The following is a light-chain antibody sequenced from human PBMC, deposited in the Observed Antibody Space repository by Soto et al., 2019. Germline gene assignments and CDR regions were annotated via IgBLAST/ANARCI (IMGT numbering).Light chain of an antibody. CDR3: QQYNNWPPRT. J-gene: IGKJ2*01. V-gene: IGKV3-15*01. CDR2: GAS. CDR1: QSIRNS. Sequence: EIVMTQSPASLSVSPGETATLSCRASQSIRNSLAWYQQKPGQAPSLVIYGASTRATGIPARFSGSGSGTELTLSISSLQSEDSALYYCQQYNNWPPRTFGQGTKLEIK.